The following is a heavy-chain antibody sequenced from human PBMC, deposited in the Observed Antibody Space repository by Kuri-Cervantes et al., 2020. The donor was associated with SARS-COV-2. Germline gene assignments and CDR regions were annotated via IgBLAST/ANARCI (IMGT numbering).Heavy chain of an antibody. J-gene: IGHJ3*02. Sequence: ASVKVSCKASGYTFTSYAMHWVRQAPGQRLEWMGWSNAGNGNTKYSQEFQGRATITRDTSASTAYMELSSLRSEDTAVYYCARGGWELLAFDIWGQGTMVTVSS. CDR3: ARGGWELLAFDI. CDR2: SNAGNGNT. D-gene: IGHD1-26*01. V-gene: IGHV1-3*02. CDR1: GYTFTSYA.